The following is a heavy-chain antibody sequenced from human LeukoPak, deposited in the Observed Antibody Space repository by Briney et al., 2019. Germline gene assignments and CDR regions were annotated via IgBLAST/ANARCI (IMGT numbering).Heavy chain of an antibody. Sequence: PGGSLRLSCAASGFTFSSYAMGWVRQAPGKGLEWVSAISGSGGSTYYADSVKGRFTISRDNSKNTLYLQMNSLRAEDTAVYYCAKGTLIFGVVIIPDYFDYWGQGTLVTASS. CDR1: GFTFSSYA. J-gene: IGHJ4*02. V-gene: IGHV3-23*01. D-gene: IGHD3-3*01. CDR3: AKGTLIFGVVIIPDYFDY. CDR2: ISGSGGST.